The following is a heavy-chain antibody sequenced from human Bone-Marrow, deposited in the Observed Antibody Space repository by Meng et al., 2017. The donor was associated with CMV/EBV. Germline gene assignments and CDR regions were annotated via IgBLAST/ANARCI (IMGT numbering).Heavy chain of an antibody. CDR2: ISAYNGNT. V-gene: IGHV1-18*01. CDR1: GGTFSSYA. CDR3: ARVIFPCSSGWYAHYYYYYGMDV. J-gene: IGHJ6*02. Sequence: ASVKVSCKASGGTFSSYAISWVRQAPGQGLEWMGWISAYNGNTNYAQKLQGRVTMTTDTSTSTAYMELRSLRSDDTAVYYCARVIFPCSSGWYAHYYYYYGMDVWGQGTTVTVSS. D-gene: IGHD6-19*01.